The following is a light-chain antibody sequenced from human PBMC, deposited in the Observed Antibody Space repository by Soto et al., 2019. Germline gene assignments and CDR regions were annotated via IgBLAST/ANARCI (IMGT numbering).Light chain of an antibody. CDR1: RSFASSY. V-gene: IGKV3-20*01. J-gene: IGKJ1*01. CDR3: QHYNSYSEA. Sequence: EIVLTQSPATLSLSPGERATLSCRASRSFASSYLAWYQHKPGQAPRLLIYAASSRATGIPDRFRGSGSGTEFTLTISSLQPDDFATYYCQHYNSYSEAFGQGTKVDNK. CDR2: AAS.